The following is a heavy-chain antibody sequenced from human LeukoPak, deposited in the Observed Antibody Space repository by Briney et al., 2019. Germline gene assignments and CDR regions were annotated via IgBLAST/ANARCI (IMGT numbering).Heavy chain of an antibody. CDR3: ASSAAATDSSWYRY. CDR2: IYRGDSDT. D-gene: IGHD6-13*01. V-gene: IGHV5-51*01. CDR1: GSRFTSYW. Sequence: GAPLKISCKGSGSRFTSYWIGWVRQLPGKDLEWMGIIYRGDSDTRYSPSFQGQVTISADKSISTAYLQWSSLKASDTAMYYCASSAAATDSSWYRYWGQGTLVTVSS. J-gene: IGHJ4*02.